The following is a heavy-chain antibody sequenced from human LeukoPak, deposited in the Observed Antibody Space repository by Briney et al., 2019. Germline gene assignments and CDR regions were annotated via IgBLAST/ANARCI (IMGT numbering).Heavy chain of an antibody. CDR3: AREPGYSSSLIDY. D-gene: IGHD6-13*01. J-gene: IGHJ4*02. CDR2: IYYSGST. CDR1: GGSISSHY. V-gene: IGHV4-59*11. Sequence: KSSETLSLTCTVSGGSISSHYWSWIRQPPGKGLEWIGYIYYSGSTNYNPSLKSRVTISVDTSKNQFSLKLSSVTAADTAVYYCAREPGYSSSLIDYWGQGTLVTVSS.